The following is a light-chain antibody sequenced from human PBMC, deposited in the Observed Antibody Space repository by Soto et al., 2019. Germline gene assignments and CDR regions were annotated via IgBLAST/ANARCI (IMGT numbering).Light chain of an antibody. CDR1: SSNIGSNY. V-gene: IGLV1-47*02. CDR2: GNY. J-gene: IGLJ1*01. Sequence: PPSVSGTPGQRVTISCSGSSSNIGSNYVYWSQQFPGTALTLPIYGNYPRPSGVPDRFSGSKSGTSASLAIRGLRSEAEADYYCGAWDDSLNSVIFAAGTKVTVL. CDR3: GAWDDSLNSVI.